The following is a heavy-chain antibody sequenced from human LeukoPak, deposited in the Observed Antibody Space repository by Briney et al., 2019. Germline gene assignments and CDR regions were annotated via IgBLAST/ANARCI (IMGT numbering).Heavy chain of an antibody. V-gene: IGHV4-39*02. J-gene: IGHJ4*02. CDR3: LRDQDCSGGDCQVC. D-gene: IGHD2-15*01. CDR1: GGTLSSGNYQ. CDR2: ISHSGTT. Sequence: SETLSLTCTVSGGTLSSGNYQWGWIRQPPGKGLEWIALISHSGTTYYNPSLKSRVTMSVDTSKNQFSLKLNSVTAADTAVYYCLRDQDCSGGDCQVCWGQGTLVTVSS.